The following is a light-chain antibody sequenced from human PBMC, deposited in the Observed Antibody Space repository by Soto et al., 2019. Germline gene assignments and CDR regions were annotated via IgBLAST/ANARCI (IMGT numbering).Light chain of an antibody. CDR3: QTYDSSLSVGV. CDR1: SSNIGAGYD. CDR2: HNN. J-gene: IGLJ2*01. Sequence: QSVLTQPPSVSGAPGQRVTISCTGSSSNIGAGYDVHWYQHLPGTAPKLLIYHNNNRPSGVPDRFSGSKSGTSASLAITGLQAEDEADYYCQTYDSSLSVGVFGGGTKLTVL. V-gene: IGLV1-40*01.